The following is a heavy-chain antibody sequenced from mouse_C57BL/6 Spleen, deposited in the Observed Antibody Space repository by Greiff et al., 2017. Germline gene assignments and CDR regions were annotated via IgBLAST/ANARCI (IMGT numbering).Heavy chain of an antibody. V-gene: IGHV3-6*01. D-gene: IGHD3-2*02. CDR3: AKTAQALFDY. CDR2: ISYDGSN. J-gene: IGHJ2*01. CDR1: GYSITSGYY. Sequence: EVKLMESGPGLVKPSQSLSLTCSVTGYSITSGYYWNWIRQFPGNKLEWMGYISYDGSNNYNPSLKNRISITRDTSKNQFFLKLNSVTTEDTATYYCAKTAQALFDYWGQGTTLTVSS.